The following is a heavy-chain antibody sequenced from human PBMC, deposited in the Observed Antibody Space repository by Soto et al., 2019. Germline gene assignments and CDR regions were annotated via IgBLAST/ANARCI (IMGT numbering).Heavy chain of an antibody. CDR1: GFTFSSYW. J-gene: IGHJ4*02. CDR3: ATVHNTSRSFDY. D-gene: IGHD1-20*01. Sequence: GGSLRLSCAASGFTFSSYWMHWVRQAPGKGLEWVSTTGATGRTTYYADSVKGRFTVSRDNSKNTLDLQMSSLRAEDTAVYYCATVHNTSRSFDYWGQGTLVTVSS. CDR2: TGATGRTT. V-gene: IGHV3-23*01.